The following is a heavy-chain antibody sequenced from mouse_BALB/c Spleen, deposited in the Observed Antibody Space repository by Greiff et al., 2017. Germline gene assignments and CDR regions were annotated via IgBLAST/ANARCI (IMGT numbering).Heavy chain of an antibody. J-gene: IGHJ4*01. CDR2: ISSGSSTI. Sequence: EVNVVESGGGLVQPGGSRKLSCAASGFTFSSFGMHWVRQAPEKGLEWVAYISSGSSTIYYADTVKGRFTISRDNPKNTLVLQMTSLRSEDTAMYYCARGDYDGSSYYAMDYWGQGTSVTVSS. V-gene: IGHV5-17*02. D-gene: IGHD1-1*01. CDR1: GFTFSSFG. CDR3: ARGDYDGSSYYAMDY.